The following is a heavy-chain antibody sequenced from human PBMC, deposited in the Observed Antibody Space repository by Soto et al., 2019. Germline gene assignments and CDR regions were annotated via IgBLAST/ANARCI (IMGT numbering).Heavy chain of an antibody. CDR1: VYTFTIYC. CDR2: IDPSDSYT. Sequence: LQISXKFSVYTFTIYCISWLRHRPGKGLEWMGRIDPSDSYTNYSPSFQGHVTISADKSISTAYLQWSSLKASDTAMYYCARHWKWMVGGMEVRGQATTV. V-gene: IGHV5-10-1*01. CDR3: ARHWKWMVGGMEV. J-gene: IGHJ6*01. D-gene: IGHD6-19*01.